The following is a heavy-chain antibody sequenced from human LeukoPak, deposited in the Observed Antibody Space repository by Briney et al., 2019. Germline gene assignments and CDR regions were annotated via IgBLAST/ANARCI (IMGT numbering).Heavy chain of an antibody. D-gene: IGHD1-1*01. CDR3: ARRLTTEETFDY. CDR2: IYPGDSDT. J-gene: IGHJ4*02. V-gene: IGHV5-51*01. Sequence: GESLKISCKGSEYSFTTYWIGWVRQMPGKGLEWMGIIYPGDSDTRYSPSFQGQITISADKSINTAYLQWNSLRASDTAMYYCARRLTTEETFDYWGQGTLVTVSS. CDR1: EYSFTTYW.